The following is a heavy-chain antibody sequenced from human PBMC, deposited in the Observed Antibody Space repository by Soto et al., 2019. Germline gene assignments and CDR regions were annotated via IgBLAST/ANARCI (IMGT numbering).Heavy chain of an antibody. CDR1: ACAFTTCY. CDR2: INPSGGSI. J-gene: IGHJ4*02. D-gene: IGHD1-26*01. V-gene: IGHV1-46*01. CDR3: GRVGSASNAFDF. Sequence: ASVKISCRSAACAFTTCYLHCGRQAPGQGLEWMGIINPSGGSISYAQKSQGRVTMTRDTSTSTVYMELRGLRSEDTAVYYCGRVGSASNAFDFWGQGTLVTVSS.